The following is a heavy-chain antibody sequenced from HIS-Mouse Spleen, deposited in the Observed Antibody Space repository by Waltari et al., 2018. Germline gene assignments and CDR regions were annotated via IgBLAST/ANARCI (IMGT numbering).Heavy chain of an antibody. V-gene: IGHV3-30*03. D-gene: IGHD3-10*01. Sequence: QVQLVESGGGVVQPGRSLRLSCAASGFTLRRYGMHWVRQAPGKGLEWVAVISYDGSNKYYADSVKGRFTISRDNSKNTLYLQMNSLRAEDTAVYYCEGVYGSGSYYFDYWGQGTLVTVSS. CDR1: GFTLRRYG. CDR3: EGVYGSGSYYFDY. J-gene: IGHJ4*02. CDR2: ISYDGSNK.